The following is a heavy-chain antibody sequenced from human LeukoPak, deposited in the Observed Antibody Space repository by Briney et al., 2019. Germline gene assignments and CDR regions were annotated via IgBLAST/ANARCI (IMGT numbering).Heavy chain of an antibody. D-gene: IGHD3-3*01. CDR2: IYYSGST. Sequence: SETLSLTCTVSGGSISSGDYYWSWIRQPPGKGLEWIGYIYYSGSTYYNPSLKSRVTISVDTSKNHFSLKLSSVTAADTAVYYCARDQAEYDFWSGYSSGGMDVWGQGTTVTVSS. CDR3: ARDQAEYDFWSGYSSGGMDV. CDR1: GGSISSGDYY. J-gene: IGHJ6*02. V-gene: IGHV4-30-4*01.